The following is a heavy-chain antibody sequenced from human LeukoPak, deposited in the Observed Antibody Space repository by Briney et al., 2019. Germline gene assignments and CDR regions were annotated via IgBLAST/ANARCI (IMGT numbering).Heavy chain of an antibody. CDR3: AKLPYGDYNHH. CDR2: INPDGSDK. J-gene: IGHJ5*02. Sequence: GGSLRLSCAASGFTFSRQWMSWVRQAPGKGLEWVANINPDGSDKYYVASVKGRFTISRDNAKSSLYLQMNSLRAEDTAVYYCAKLPYGDYNHHWGQGTLVTVSS. CDR1: GFTFSRQW. D-gene: IGHD4-17*01. V-gene: IGHV3-7*05.